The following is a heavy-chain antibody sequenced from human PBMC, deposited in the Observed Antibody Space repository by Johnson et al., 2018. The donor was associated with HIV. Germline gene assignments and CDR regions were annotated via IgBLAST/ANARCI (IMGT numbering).Heavy chain of an antibody. J-gene: IGHJ3*02. D-gene: IGHD3-9*01. V-gene: IGHV3-7*01. Sequence: VQLVESGGGLVQPGGSLRLSCAASGFTFSNHWMSWIRQAPGKGLEWVANINQDGSQTNHVDSVKGRFTISRDNAKNSLYLQMNSLRAEDTAVYFCAGKTGYDAFDMWGQGTMVTVSS. CDR1: GFTFSNHW. CDR2: INQDGSQT. CDR3: AGKTGYDAFDM.